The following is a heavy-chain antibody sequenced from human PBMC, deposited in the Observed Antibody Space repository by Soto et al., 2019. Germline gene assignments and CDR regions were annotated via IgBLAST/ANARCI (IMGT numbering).Heavy chain of an antibody. CDR3: ARDLKNYYYYGMDV. CDR2: ISAYNGNT. CDR1: GCTFTSYG. Sequence: ASVKVSCKASGCTFTSYGISWVRQAPGQGLEWMGWISAYNGNTNYAQKLQGRVTMTTDTSTSTAYMELRSLRSDDTAVYYCARDLKNYYYYGMDVWGQGTTVTVSS. J-gene: IGHJ6*02. V-gene: IGHV1-18*01.